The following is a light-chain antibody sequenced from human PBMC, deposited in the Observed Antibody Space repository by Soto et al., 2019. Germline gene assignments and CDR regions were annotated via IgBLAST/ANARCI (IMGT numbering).Light chain of an antibody. Sequence: SYELTQPPSVSVAPGQTARITCGGNNIGSESVHWYQKKPGQAPVLVVYDDSDRPSGIPERFSGSNSGNTATLTISRVEAGEEADYYCQVWDRSSDHRGVFGGGTQLPVL. CDR1: NIGSES. CDR3: QVWDRSSDHRGV. V-gene: IGLV3-21*02. J-gene: IGLJ2*01. CDR2: DDS.